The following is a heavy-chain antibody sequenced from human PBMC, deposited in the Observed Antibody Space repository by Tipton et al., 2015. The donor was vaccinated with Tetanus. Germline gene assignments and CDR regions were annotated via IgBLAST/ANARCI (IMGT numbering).Heavy chain of an antibody. CDR1: GGSISTYY. CDR3: ARDVWRYYDSSGYQDHDAFDI. J-gene: IGHJ3*02. D-gene: IGHD3-22*01. V-gene: IGHV4-4*07. CDR2: IYTSGST. Sequence: GLVKPSETLSLTCTVSGGSISTYYWSWIRQPAGKGLEWIGRIYTSGSTNYNPSLKRRVTMSVDTSNTQFSLKLSCVTAADTAVYYCARDVWRYYDSSGYQDHDAFDIWGQGTMVTVSS.